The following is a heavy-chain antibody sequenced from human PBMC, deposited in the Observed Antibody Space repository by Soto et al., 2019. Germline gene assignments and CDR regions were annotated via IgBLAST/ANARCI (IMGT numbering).Heavy chain of an antibody. CDR1: GGTFSSYA. V-gene: IGHV1-69*01. D-gene: IGHD2-15*01. Sequence: QVQLVQSGAEVKKPGSSVKVSCKASGGTFSSYAISWVRQALGQGLEWMGGIIPIFGTANYAQKFQGRVTITADESTSTAYMELSSLRSEDTAVYYCARAMVDCSGGSCYSGDYWGQGTLVTVSS. CDR3: ARAMVDCSGGSCYSGDY. CDR2: IIPIFGTA. J-gene: IGHJ4*02.